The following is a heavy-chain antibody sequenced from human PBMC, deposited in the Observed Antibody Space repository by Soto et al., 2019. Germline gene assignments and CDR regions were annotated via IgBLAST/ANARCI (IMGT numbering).Heavy chain of an antibody. J-gene: IGHJ5*02. D-gene: IGHD2-2*01. CDR1: GDSISSSDYY. Sequence: SETLSLTCTVSGDSISSSDYYWDWIRQPPGKGLEWIGNIHYNGNTHYNPSLRSRVTISVDTSKNQFSLKLSSVTAADTAVYYCARQSGDCSSTSCYNWFDPWGQGTLVTVSS. V-gene: IGHV4-39*01. CDR3: ARQSGDCSSTSCYNWFDP. CDR2: IHYNGNT.